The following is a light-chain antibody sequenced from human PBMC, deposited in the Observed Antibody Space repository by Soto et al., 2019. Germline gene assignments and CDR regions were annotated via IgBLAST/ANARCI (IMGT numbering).Light chain of an antibody. V-gene: IGKV1-5*01. J-gene: IGKJ2*01. Sequence: DIQMTQSPSTVSASVGDGVTITCRASQSIRTWLAWYQQKPANPPKLLIYDASTLESGISSGFSGSGSGREFTLTISSLQPDDFVTYYCQQYNSYPYAFGQGTKLEIK. CDR2: DAS. CDR1: QSIRTW. CDR3: QQYNSYPYA.